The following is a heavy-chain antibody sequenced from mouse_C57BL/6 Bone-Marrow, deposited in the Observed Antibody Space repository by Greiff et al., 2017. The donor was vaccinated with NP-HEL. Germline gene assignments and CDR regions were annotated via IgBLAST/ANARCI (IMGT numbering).Heavy chain of an antibody. V-gene: IGHV5-12*01. CDR2: ISNGGGST. CDR3: ARHGGSSSAWFAY. D-gene: IGHD1-1*01. Sequence: EVKVEESGGGLVQPGGSLKLSCAASGFTFSDYYMYWVRQTPEKRLEWVAYISNGGGSTYYPDTVKGRFTISIDNAKNTLYMQMSRLKSEDTAMYYCARHGGSSSAWFAYWGQGTLVTVSA. J-gene: IGHJ3*01. CDR1: GFTFSDYY.